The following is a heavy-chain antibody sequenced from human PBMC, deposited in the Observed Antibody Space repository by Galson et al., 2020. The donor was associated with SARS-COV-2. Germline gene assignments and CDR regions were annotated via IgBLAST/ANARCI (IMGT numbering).Heavy chain of an antibody. CDR3: ARDTDYYDSSGYLGGEDY. Sequence: GGSLSLSCAASGFTFSSYWMSWVRQAPGKGLEWVANIKQDGSEKYYVDSVKGRFTISRDNAKNSLYLQMNSLRAEDTAVYYCARDTDYYDSSGYLGGEDYWGQGTLVTVSS. D-gene: IGHD3-22*01. J-gene: IGHJ4*02. CDR2: IKQDGSEK. V-gene: IGHV3-7*03. CDR1: GFTFSSYW.